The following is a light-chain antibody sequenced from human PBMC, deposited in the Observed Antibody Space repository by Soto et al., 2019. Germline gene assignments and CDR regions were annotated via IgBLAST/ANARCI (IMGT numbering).Light chain of an antibody. Sequence: DIQMTQSPSSLSASVGDRVTITCRASQGISNDLAWYQQKPGKVPKLLIYAASTLQSGVPSRFSGSGSGTDFTLTISSLQPEDVATDYCQKYNSAPPFTFGPGTKVDIK. CDR3: QKYNSAPPFT. J-gene: IGKJ3*01. CDR2: AAS. V-gene: IGKV1-27*01. CDR1: QGISND.